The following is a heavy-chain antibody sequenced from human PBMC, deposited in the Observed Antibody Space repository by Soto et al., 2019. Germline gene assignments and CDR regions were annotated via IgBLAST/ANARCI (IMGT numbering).Heavy chain of an antibody. Sequence: PSETLSLTCTFSGCSISSSSYYWGWIRQPPGKGLEWIGSIYYSGNTYYNPSLKSRVTISVDTSKNQFSLKLSSVTAADTAVYYCARVHHFWGQGTLVTATS. CDR1: GCSISSSSYY. CDR3: ARVHHF. V-gene: IGHV4-39*07. CDR2: IYYSGNT. J-gene: IGHJ4*02.